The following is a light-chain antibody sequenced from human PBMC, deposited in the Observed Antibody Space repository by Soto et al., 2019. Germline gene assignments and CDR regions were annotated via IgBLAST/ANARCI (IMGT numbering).Light chain of an antibody. CDR2: DAS. J-gene: IGKJ5*01. V-gene: IGKV3D-20*02. Sequence: EIVLTRSPGTLSFSPGERATLSCRASQSIISDSLAWYQQKPGQAPRLLIYDASYTATDIPPRFSGSGSGTDFTLTISSLQPEDFATYYCQQSYSTPITFGQGTRLEIK. CDR1: QSIISDS. CDR3: QQSYSTPIT.